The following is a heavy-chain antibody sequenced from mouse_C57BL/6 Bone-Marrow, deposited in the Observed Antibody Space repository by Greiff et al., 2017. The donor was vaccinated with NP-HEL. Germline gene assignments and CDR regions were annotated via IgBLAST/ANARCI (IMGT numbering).Heavy chain of an antibody. CDR1: GYTFTDYE. Sequence: QQSGAELVRPGASVTLSCKASGYTFTDYEMHWVKQTPVHGLEWIGAIDPETGGTAYNQKFKGKAILTADKSSSTAYMELRSLTSEDSAVYYCTSPYYYGSSYWFAYWGQGTLVTVSA. D-gene: IGHD1-1*01. CDR3: TSPYYYGSSYWFAY. J-gene: IGHJ3*01. V-gene: IGHV1-15*01. CDR2: IDPETGGT.